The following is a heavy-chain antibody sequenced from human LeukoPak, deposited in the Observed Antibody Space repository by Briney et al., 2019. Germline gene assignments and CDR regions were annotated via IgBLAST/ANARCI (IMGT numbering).Heavy chain of an antibody. CDR1: GFTFSNYA. D-gene: IGHD6-13*01. CDR2: ISGSGGNT. J-gene: IGHJ6*02. CDR3: AKDQGYSSSPAGYYYYGMDV. V-gene: IGHV3-23*01. Sequence: GGSLRLSCAASGFTFSNYAMSWVRQAPGKGLEWVSAISGSGGNTINADSVKGRFTISRDNSKNTLYLQMNSLRAEDTAVYYCAKDQGYSSSPAGYYYYGMDVWGQGTTVTVSS.